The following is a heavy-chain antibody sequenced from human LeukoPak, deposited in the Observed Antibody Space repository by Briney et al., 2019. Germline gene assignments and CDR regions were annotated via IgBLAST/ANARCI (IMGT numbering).Heavy chain of an antibody. CDR2: IKQDGSEK. Sequence: PGGSLRLSCAASGFTFSSYWMSWVRQAPGKGLEWVANIKQDGSEKYYVDSVKGRFTISRDNAKNSLYLQMNSLRAEDTAVYYCARDPTYGVVVAAALHYYYYMDVWGKGPTVTVSS. J-gene: IGHJ6*03. V-gene: IGHV3-7*01. D-gene: IGHD2-15*01. CDR1: GFTFSSYW. CDR3: ARDPTYGVVVAAALHYYYYMDV.